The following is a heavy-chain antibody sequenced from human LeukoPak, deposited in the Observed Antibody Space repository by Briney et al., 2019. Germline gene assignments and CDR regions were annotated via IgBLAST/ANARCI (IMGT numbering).Heavy chain of an antibody. J-gene: IGHJ6*02. V-gene: IGHV1-18*01. CDR1: GYTFTSYG. Sequence: GASVKVSCKASGYTFTSYGISWVRQAPGQGLEWMGWISAYNGNTNYAQKLQGRATMTTDTSTSTAYMELRSLRSDDTAVYYCARAASDYYDSSGQTFYGMDVWGQGTTVTVSS. CDR2: ISAYNGNT. CDR3: ARAASDYYDSSGQTFYGMDV. D-gene: IGHD3-22*01.